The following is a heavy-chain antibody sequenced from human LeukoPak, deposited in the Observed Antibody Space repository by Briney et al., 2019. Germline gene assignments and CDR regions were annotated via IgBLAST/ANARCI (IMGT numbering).Heavy chain of an antibody. CDR2: ISGSGTST. CDR3: AKARYNSGWYGLDP. Sequence: GGSLRLSCAASGFTFSSYAMSWVRQAPGKGLEWVSGISGSGTSTYYADSAKGRFTISRDNSRNTLYLQMDSLRAEDTAVYYCAKARYNSGWYGLDPWGQGTLVTVSS. CDR1: GFTFSSYA. D-gene: IGHD6-19*01. V-gene: IGHV3-23*01. J-gene: IGHJ5*02.